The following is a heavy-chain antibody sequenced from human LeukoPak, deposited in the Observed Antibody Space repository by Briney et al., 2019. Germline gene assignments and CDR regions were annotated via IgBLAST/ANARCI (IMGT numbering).Heavy chain of an antibody. J-gene: IGHJ6*02. Sequence: GGSLRLSCAASGFTVSSDYMSWVRQAPGKGLEWVSVIYSGGETYYADSVTGRFTISRDNSKNTLYLQMNSLRPEDTAVYYCARDPGLPNGMSVWGQGTTVTVSS. V-gene: IGHV3-66*02. CDR3: ARDPGLPNGMSV. D-gene: IGHD3-10*01. CDR1: GFTVSSDY. CDR2: IYSGGET.